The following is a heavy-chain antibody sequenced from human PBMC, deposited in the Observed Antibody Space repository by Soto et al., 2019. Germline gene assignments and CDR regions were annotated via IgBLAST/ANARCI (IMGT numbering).Heavy chain of an antibody. D-gene: IGHD5-18*01. CDR2: ISNDGNNK. CDR1: GFTFTRST. Sequence: QVQLVESGGGVVQPGRSLRLSCAASGFTFTRSTLHWVRQAPGKGLEWVAIISNDGNNKYYADSVKGRFTISRDNSKNTLFLQMNSLRPDDTAVYYCARGARLHFSSFDVWGQGTVVTVSS. J-gene: IGHJ3*01. CDR3: ARGARLHFSSFDV. V-gene: IGHV3-30-3*01.